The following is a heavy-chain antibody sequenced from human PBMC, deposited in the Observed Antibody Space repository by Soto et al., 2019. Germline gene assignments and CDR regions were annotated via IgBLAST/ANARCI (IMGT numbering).Heavy chain of an antibody. J-gene: IGHJ4*02. CDR2: SSGSGVST. Sequence: PGGSLRLSCAASGFTFSSYALRCVRQAPWKGLDWVSASSGSGVSTYYADSVKGRFTISRDNPKTTLYLQMNSLRAEDTAVYYCAKDKAGKMGLRYFDYWGQGSLVNVSS. CDR1: GFTFSSYA. CDR3: AKDKAGKMGLRYFDY. V-gene: IGHV3-23*01. D-gene: IGHD6-13*01.